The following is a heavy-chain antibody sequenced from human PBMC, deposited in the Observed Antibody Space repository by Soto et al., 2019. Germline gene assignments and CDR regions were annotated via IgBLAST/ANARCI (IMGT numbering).Heavy chain of an antibody. V-gene: IGHV4-59*12. CDR2: IYYSGST. D-gene: IGHD2-2*01. CDR1: GGSISSYY. J-gene: IGHJ5*02. CDR3: GRQYCTRTTCDGWFDP. Sequence: LSLTCTVSGGSISSYYWSWIRQPPGKGLEWIGYIYYSGSTNYNPSLKSRVTISADKSISTAYLQWSSLKASDTAIYYCGRQYCTRTTCDGWFDPWGQGTLVTVSS.